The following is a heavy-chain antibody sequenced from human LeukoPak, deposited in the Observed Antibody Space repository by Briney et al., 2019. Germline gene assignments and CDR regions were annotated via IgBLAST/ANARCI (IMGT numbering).Heavy chain of an antibody. J-gene: IGHJ3*02. CDR3: ARVRDGYNDTYDI. Sequence: ASVKVSCKTSGYSFTSYNLHWVRQAPGQRLEWMGIINPSGGNTNYAQKFQGRVTMTRDTSTSTVYMELSSLKSEDTAVYYCARVRDGYNDTYDIWGQGTMVTVSS. CDR2: INPSGGNT. CDR1: GYSFTSYN. D-gene: IGHD5-24*01. V-gene: IGHV1-46*01.